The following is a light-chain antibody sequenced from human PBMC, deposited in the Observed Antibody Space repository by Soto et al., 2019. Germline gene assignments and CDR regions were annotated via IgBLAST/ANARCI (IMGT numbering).Light chain of an antibody. CDR2: DAS. CDR1: QSVSGK. J-gene: IGKJ5*01. Sequence: EIVMTQSPATLSVSPGESATLSCRASQSVSGKLAWYQQKPGQAPRLLIYDASSRATGIPDRFSGSGSGTDFTLTISRLEAEDFAVYYCQQSSSSPITFGQGTRLEIK. V-gene: IGKV3-20*01. CDR3: QQSSSSPIT.